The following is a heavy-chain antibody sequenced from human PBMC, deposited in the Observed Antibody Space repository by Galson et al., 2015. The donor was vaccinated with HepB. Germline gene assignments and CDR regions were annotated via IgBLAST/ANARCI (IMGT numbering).Heavy chain of an antibody. CDR3: AKDNSPIFGSYGMDV. D-gene: IGHD3-3*01. Sequence: SLRLSCAASGFTFDDYAMHWVRQAPGKGLEWVSGISWSSGSIGYADSAKGRFTISRDNAKNSLYLQMNSLRAEDTALYYCAKDNSPIFGSYGMDVWGQGTTVTVSS. CDR1: GFTFDDYA. CDR2: ISWSSGSI. J-gene: IGHJ6*02. V-gene: IGHV3-9*01.